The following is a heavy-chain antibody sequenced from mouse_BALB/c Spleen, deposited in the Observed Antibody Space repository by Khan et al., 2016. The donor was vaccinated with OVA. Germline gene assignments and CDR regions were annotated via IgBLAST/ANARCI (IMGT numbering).Heavy chain of an antibody. D-gene: IGHD4-1*01. V-gene: IGHV5-6*01. CDR1: GFTFSSYS. Sequence: EVELVESGGDLVKPGGSLKLSCAASGFTFSSYSMSWVRQTPDKRLEWVASISSGGDYTYYPDIVKGRFTISRDNAKNTLYLQMSSLKSEDTAMYYCARHVTGSFAYWVQGTLVTVSA. CDR2: ISSGGDYT. J-gene: IGHJ3*01. CDR3: ARHVTGSFAY.